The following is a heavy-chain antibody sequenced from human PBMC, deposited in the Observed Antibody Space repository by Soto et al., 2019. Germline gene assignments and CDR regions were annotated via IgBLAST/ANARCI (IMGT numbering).Heavy chain of an antibody. D-gene: IGHD3-10*01. J-gene: IGHJ4*02. CDR3: ARDGEGLDY. V-gene: IGHV1-2*04. Sequence: GASVKVSCKASVYTYTGYSIHWVRQAPGQGLEWMGWINPNSGGTKYAQKFQGWVTMTRDTSINTAYMELSRLRSDDTAVYYCARDGEGLDYWGQGALVTVSS. CDR1: VYTYTGYS. CDR2: INPNSGGT.